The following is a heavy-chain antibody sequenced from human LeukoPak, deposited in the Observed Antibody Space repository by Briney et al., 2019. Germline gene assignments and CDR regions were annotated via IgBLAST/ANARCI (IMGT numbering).Heavy chain of an antibody. Sequence: GGSLRLSCAASGFTFSSYEMNWVRQAPGKGLEWVSYISSSGSTIYYADSVKGRFTISRDNAENSVDLQMNSLRAEDTAVYYCATYYDFWSGYSRSYYFDYWGQGTLVTVSS. CDR1: GFTFSSYE. CDR2: ISSSGSTI. J-gene: IGHJ4*02. CDR3: ATYYDFWSGYSRSYYFDY. V-gene: IGHV3-48*03. D-gene: IGHD3-3*01.